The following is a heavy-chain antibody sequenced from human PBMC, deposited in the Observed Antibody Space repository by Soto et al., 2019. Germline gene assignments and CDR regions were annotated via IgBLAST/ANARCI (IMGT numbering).Heavy chain of an antibody. V-gene: IGHV1-69*13. Sequence: ASVKVSCKASGGTFSSYAISWVRQAPGQGLEWMGGIIPIFGTANYAQKFQGRVTITADESTSTAYMELSSLRSEDTAVYYCARDSGYSYGYFIGAYGMDVWGQGTTVTVSS. CDR2: IIPIFGTA. J-gene: IGHJ6*02. CDR1: GGTFSSYA. CDR3: ARDSGYSYGYFIGAYGMDV. D-gene: IGHD5-18*01.